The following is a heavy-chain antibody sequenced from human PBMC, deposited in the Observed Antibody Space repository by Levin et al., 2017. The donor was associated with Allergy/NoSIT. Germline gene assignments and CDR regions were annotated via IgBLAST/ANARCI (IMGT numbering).Heavy chain of an antibody. J-gene: IGHJ3*02. Sequence: PGGSLRLSCAASGFTFSDYYMSWIRQAPGKGLEWVSYISSSGSTIYYADSVKGRFTISRDNAKNSLYLQMNSLRAEDTAVYYCAGRSGLTDDAFDIWGQGTMVTVSS. V-gene: IGHV3-11*01. CDR2: ISSSGSTI. D-gene: IGHD6-19*01. CDR1: GFTFSDYY. CDR3: AGRSGLTDDAFDI.